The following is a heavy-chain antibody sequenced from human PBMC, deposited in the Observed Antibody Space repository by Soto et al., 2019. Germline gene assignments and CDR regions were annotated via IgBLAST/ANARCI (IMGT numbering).Heavy chain of an antibody. Sequence: GGSLRLSCAASGFTFSSYGMHWVRQAPGKGLEWVAVIWYDGSNKYYADSVKGRFTISRDNSKNTLYLQMNRLRAEDTAVYYCARDKAVRYYYYGMDVWGQGTTVTVSS. J-gene: IGHJ6*02. V-gene: IGHV3-33*01. CDR3: ARDKAVRYYYYGMDV. D-gene: IGHD4-4*01. CDR1: GFTFSSYG. CDR2: IWYDGSNK.